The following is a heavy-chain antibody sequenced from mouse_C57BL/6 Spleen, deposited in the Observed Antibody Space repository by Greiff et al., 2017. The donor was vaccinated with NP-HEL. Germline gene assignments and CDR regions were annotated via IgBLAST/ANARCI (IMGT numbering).Heavy chain of an antibody. CDR1: GYSITSGYY. V-gene: IGHV3-6*01. D-gene: IGHD2-10*02. CDR2: ISYDGSN. J-gene: IGHJ2*01. CDR3: PRGGYGNSFDY. Sequence: EVKLVESGPGLVKPSQSLSLTCSVTGYSITSGYYWNWIRQFPGNKLEWMGYISYDGSNNYNPSLKNRISITRDTSKNQFFLKLNSVTTEDTATYYCPRGGYGNSFDYWGQGTTLTVSS.